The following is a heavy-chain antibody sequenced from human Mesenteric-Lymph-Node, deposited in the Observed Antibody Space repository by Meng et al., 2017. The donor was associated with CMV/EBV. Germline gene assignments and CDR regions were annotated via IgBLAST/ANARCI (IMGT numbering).Heavy chain of an antibody. V-gene: IGHV4-39*07. D-gene: IGHD3-22*01. CDR2: NYYSGST. CDR1: AGSISSSSYY. Sequence: QLQLPESGPGLVKPSGTLSLTCTVSAGSISSSSYYWGWIRQPPGKGLEWIGSNYYSGSTYYNPSLKSRVTISVDTAKNQFSLKLSSVTAADTAVYYCARDGYYYDSSGYNPFDYWGQGTLVTVSS. CDR3: ARDGYYYDSSGYNPFDY. J-gene: IGHJ4*02.